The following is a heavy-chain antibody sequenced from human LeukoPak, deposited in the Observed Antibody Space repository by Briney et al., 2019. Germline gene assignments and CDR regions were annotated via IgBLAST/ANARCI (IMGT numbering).Heavy chain of an antibody. D-gene: IGHD1-26*01. CDR1: GFTFSSYA. CDR3: ARALVGAPTDS. J-gene: IGHJ4*02. CDR2: VQSDGSGA. V-gene: IGHV3-74*03. Sequence: GGSLRLPCAASGFTFSSYAMYWVRQAAGKGLVWVSRVQSDGSGAMYADSVMGRFTISRDNAKNTLYLQMDSLTAEDTAVYYCARALVGAPTDSWGQGTLVTVSS.